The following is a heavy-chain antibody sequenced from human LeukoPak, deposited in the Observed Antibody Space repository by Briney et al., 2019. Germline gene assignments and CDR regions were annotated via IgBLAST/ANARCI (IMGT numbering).Heavy chain of an antibody. Sequence: GGSLRLSCAASGFTFSTYAMSWVRQAPGKGLEWVSTIGGGGGGTYYADSVKGRFTISRDTSKNTLFLQMNSLRAEDTAVYYCARNDFGSGWLGDNWGQGTLVTVFS. CDR3: ARNDFGSGWLGDN. CDR1: GFTFSTYA. J-gene: IGHJ4*02. V-gene: IGHV3-23*01. D-gene: IGHD6-19*01. CDR2: IGGGGGGT.